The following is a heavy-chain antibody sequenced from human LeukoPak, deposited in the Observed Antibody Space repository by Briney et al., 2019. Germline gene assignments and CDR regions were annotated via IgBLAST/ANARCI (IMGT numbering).Heavy chain of an antibody. V-gene: IGHV4-61*02. CDR2: IYTSGST. CDR1: GGSVSSGSYY. D-gene: IGHD1-1*01. Sequence: PSETLSLTCTVSGGSVSSGSYYWSWIRQPAGKGLEWIGRIYTSGSTNYNPSLKSRVTISVDTSKNQFSLKLSSVTAADTAVYYCARDLFSDWNLSPSHYFDYWGQGTLVTVSS. CDR3: ARDLFSDWNLSPSHYFDY. J-gene: IGHJ4*02.